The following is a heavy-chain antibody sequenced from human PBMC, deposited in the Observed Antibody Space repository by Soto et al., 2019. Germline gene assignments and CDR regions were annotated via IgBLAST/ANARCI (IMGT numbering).Heavy chain of an antibody. CDR2: ISSSSSYI. Sequence: EVQLVESGGGLVKPGGSLRLSCAASGFTFSSYSMNWVHQAPGKGLEWVSSISSSSSYIYYADSVKGRFTISRDNAKNSLYLQMNSLRAEDTAVYYCARGGYYYDSSLDYWGQGTLVTVSS. D-gene: IGHD3-22*01. CDR3: ARGGYYYDSSLDY. V-gene: IGHV3-21*01. CDR1: GFTFSSYS. J-gene: IGHJ4*02.